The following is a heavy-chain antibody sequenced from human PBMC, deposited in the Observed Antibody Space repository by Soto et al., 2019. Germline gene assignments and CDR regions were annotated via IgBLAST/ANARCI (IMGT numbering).Heavy chain of an antibody. Sequence: SETLSLTCAVYGGSFNGYYWSWIRQPPGKGLEWIGEINHSGSTNYNPSLKSRVTISVDTSKNQFSLKLSSVTAADTAVYYCARVPGDILVRYMDVWGKGTTVTVSS. V-gene: IGHV4-34*01. CDR2: INHSGST. CDR3: ARVPGDILVRYMDV. D-gene: IGHD3-9*01. CDR1: GGSFNGYY. J-gene: IGHJ6*03.